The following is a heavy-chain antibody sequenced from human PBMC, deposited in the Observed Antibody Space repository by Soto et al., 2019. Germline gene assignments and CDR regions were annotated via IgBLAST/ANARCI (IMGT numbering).Heavy chain of an antibody. CDR1: GYTFTGYY. V-gene: IGHV1-2*04. J-gene: IGHJ4*02. CDR2: INPNSGGT. D-gene: IGHD6-6*01. CDR3: ARGGGSSSSVSFFDY. Sequence: ASVKVSCKASGYTFTGYYMHWVRQAPGQGLEWMGWINPNSGGTNYAQKFQGWVTMTRDTSISTAYMELSRLRSDDTAVYYCARGGGSSSSVSFFDYWGQGTLVTVSS.